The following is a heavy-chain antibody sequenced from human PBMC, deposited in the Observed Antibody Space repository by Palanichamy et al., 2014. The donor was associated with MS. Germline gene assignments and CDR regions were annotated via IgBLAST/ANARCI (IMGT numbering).Heavy chain of an antibody. J-gene: IGHJ6*02. Sequence: EVQLVESGGGLVKPGGSLRLSCAASGFSFSIYNMNWVRQAPGKGLEWVSSISVSSNYIYYGDSVKGRFTISRDNAKNSLFLQMNSLRAEDTAVYYCVRDSPLLDIVVVPAPMGGMDVWGQGTTVTVSS. CDR1: GFSFSIYN. CDR2: ISVSSNYI. CDR3: VRDSPLLDIVVVPAPMGGMDV. V-gene: IGHV3-21*01. D-gene: IGHD2-2*01.